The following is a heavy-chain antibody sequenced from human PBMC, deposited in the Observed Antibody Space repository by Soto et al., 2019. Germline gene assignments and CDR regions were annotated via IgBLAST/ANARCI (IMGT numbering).Heavy chain of an antibody. Sequence: QVQLVQSGAEEKKPGASVKVSCKASGYTFTSYAMHWVRQAPGQRLEWMGWINAGNGNTKCSQKFQDRVTITRDTPASTAYMELSGLRSEDRAVYYCARGESVVGDYWGQGTLVTVSS. V-gene: IGHV1-3*05. CDR1: GYTFTSYA. CDR3: ARGESVVGDY. D-gene: IGHD2-15*01. CDR2: INAGNGNT. J-gene: IGHJ4*02.